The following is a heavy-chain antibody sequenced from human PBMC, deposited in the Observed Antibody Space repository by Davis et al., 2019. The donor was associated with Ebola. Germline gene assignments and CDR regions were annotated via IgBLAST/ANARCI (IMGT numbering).Heavy chain of an antibody. CDR3: TGTLYDSSGIHDY. V-gene: IGHV3-73*01. CDR1: GFTFSGSA. J-gene: IGHJ4*02. CDR2: IRSKANSYAT. D-gene: IGHD3-22*01. Sequence: GSLKISCAASGFTFSGSAMHWVRQASGKGLEWVGRIRSKANSYATAYAASVKGRFTISRDDSKNTAYLQMNSLKTEDTAVYYCTGTLYDSSGIHDYWGQGTLVTVSS.